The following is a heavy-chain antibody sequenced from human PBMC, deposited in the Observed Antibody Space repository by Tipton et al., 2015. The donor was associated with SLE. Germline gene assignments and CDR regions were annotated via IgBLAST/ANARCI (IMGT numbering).Heavy chain of an antibody. CDR1: GGSINTYF. J-gene: IGHJ6*02. CDR3: ARRGALAAAGVYYYYGMDV. D-gene: IGHD6-13*01. Sequence: TLSLTCTVSGGSINTYFWSWIRQPPGKGLEWIGYVYGSGSTHYNPSLTSRVTMSVDTSKNQFSLRLTSVTAADTAVYYCARRGALAAAGVYYYYGMDVWGQGP. CDR2: VYGSGST. V-gene: IGHV4-59*01.